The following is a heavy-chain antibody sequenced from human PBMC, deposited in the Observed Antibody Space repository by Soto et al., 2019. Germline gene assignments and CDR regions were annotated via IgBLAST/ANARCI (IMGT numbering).Heavy chain of an antibody. CDR2: IYPGDSDT. D-gene: IGHD3-10*01. V-gene: IGHV5-51*01. CDR3: AGGGVRGVITRTRDYYGMDV. J-gene: IGHJ6*04. Sequence: GESLKISCKGSGYSFTSYWIGWVRQMPWKGLEWMGIIYPGDSDTRYSPSFQGQVTISADKSISTAYLQWSSLKASDTAMYYCAGGGVRGVITRTRDYYGMDVWGKGTTVTVSS. CDR1: GYSFTSYW.